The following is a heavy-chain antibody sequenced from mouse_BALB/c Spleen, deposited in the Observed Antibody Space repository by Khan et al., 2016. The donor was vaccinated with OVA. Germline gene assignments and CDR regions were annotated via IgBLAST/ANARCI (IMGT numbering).Heavy chain of an antibody. CDR1: GFTFSDYY. CDR3: VRGYYGDPFAY. V-gene: IGHV5-4*02. CDR2: ISDGGSYT. Sequence: EVELVESGGGLVKPGGSLTLSCAASGFTFSDYYMYWVRQTPEKRLEWVATISDGGSYTYYPDSVNGRFTISRDDAENNLYLHMSSLKSDDTAMSYCVRGYYGDPFAYWGQGTLVTVSA. D-gene: IGHD2-13*01. J-gene: IGHJ3*01.